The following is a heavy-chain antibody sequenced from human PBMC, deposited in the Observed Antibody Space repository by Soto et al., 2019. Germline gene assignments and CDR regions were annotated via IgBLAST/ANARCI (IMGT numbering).Heavy chain of an antibody. CDR2: IVPIVDTS. D-gene: IGHD5-12*01. Sequence: QVQLVQSGAEVRQPASSVKVSCKTSGGTFSSYAISWVRQAPGQGLEWMGGIVPIVDTSTYAQKFQGRVTSTADESTSTVFMELSSLRCDDTAVYYCVRVVAIPGYPDNWGQGTLVTVSS. CDR1: GGTFSSYA. V-gene: IGHV1-69*12. J-gene: IGHJ4*02. CDR3: VRVVAIPGYPDN.